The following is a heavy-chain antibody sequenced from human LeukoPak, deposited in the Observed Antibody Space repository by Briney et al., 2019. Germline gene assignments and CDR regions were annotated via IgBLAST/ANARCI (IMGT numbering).Heavy chain of an antibody. Sequence: SETLSLTCAVYGGSFSGYYWSWIRQPPGKGPEWIGEINHSGSTNYNPSLKSRVTISVDTSKNQFSLKLSSVTAADTAVYYCARERSYRYNWFDPWGQGTLVTVSS. CDR1: GGSFSGYY. CDR2: INHSGST. CDR3: ARERSYRYNWFDP. V-gene: IGHV4-34*01. J-gene: IGHJ5*02. D-gene: IGHD1-26*01.